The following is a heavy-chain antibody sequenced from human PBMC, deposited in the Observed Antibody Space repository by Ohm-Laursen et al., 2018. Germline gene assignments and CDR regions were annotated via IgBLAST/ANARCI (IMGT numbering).Heavy chain of an antibody. J-gene: IGHJ6*02. CDR1: GFTLSSYA. V-gene: IGHV3-21*01. CDR2: ISDTGSHI. CDR3: ARDDGAYARRSGMDV. Sequence: SLRLSCTAPGFTLSSYAMNWVRQAPGTGLEWVSYISDTGSHIYYAGSVRGRFTISRDNAQNSLYLHMSSLRAEDTAIYYCARDDGAYARRSGMDVWGQGTTVTVSS. D-gene: IGHD2-8*01.